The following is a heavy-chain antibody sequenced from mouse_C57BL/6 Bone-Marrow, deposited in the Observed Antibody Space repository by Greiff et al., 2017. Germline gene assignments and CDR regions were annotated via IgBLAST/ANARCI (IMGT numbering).Heavy chain of an antibody. D-gene: IGHD1-3*01. J-gene: IGHJ2*01. CDR2: IYPGVGDT. CDR1: GYAFSSYW. Sequence: VQGVESGAELVKPGASVKISCKASGYAFSSYWMNWVKQRPGKGLEWIGQIYPGVGDTNYIGEFKGKATLPADISSSTVYMQLSRLTSEDSAVYFCARLSGDYWGQGTTLTVAS. V-gene: IGHV1-80*01. CDR3: ARLSGDY.